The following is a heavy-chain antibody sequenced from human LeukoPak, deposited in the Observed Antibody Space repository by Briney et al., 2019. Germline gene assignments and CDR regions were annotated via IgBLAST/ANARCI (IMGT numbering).Heavy chain of an antibody. J-gene: IGHJ4*02. D-gene: IGHD2-2*01. CDR2: INHSGST. Sequence: SETLSLTCAVYGGSFSGYYWSWIRQPPGKELEWIGEINHSGSTNYNPSLKSRVTISVDTSKNQFSLKLSSVTAADTAVYYCARAPNCSSTSCYRFFDYWGQGTLVTVSS. V-gene: IGHV4-34*01. CDR3: ARAPNCSSTSCYRFFDY. CDR1: GGSFSGYY.